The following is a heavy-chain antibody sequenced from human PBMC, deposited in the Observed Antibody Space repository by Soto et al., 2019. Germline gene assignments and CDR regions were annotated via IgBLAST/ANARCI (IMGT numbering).Heavy chain of an antibody. CDR1: GGTFSSYA. CDR3: ARGAPLTPTPQVATPAAGAFDI. CDR2: IIPIFGTA. D-gene: IGHD2-15*01. Sequence: ASVKVSCKASGGTFSSYAISWVRQAPGQGLEWMGGIIPIFGTANYAQKFQGRVTITADESTSTAYMELSSLRPEDTAVYYCARGAPLTPTPQVATPAAGAFDIWGQGTMVTVSS. J-gene: IGHJ3*02. V-gene: IGHV1-69*13.